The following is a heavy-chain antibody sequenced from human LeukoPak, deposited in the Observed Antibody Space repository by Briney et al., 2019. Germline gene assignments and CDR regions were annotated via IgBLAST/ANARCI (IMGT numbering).Heavy chain of an antibody. V-gene: IGHV3-21*01. CDR2: ISSSSGYI. Sequence: GGSLRLXCAASGFTFSSYSMNWVRQAPGKGLEWVSSISSSSGYIYYADSVKGRFTISRDNAKKSLYLQMNSLRAEDTAVYYCARGENYKVDYWGQGTLVTVSS. D-gene: IGHD1-7*01. CDR3: ARGENYKVDY. CDR1: GFTFSSYS. J-gene: IGHJ4*02.